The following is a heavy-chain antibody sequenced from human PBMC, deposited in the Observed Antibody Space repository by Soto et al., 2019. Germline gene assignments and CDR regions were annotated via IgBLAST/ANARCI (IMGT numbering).Heavy chain of an antibody. D-gene: IGHD4-17*01. CDR2: IFSNDEK. CDR1: GFSLSNARMG. J-gene: IGHJ6*03. Sequence: QVTLKESGPVLVKPTETLTLTCTVPGFSLSNARMGVSWIRQPPGKALEWLAHIFSNDEKSYSTSLKSRLTISKDTSKSQVVLTMTNMDPVDTATYYCARIPDYDARYYYYYMDVWGKGTTVTVSS. CDR3: ARIPDYDARYYYYYMDV. V-gene: IGHV2-26*01.